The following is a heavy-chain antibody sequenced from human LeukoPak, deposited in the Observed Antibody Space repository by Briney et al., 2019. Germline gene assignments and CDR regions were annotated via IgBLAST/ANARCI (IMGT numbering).Heavy chain of an antibody. CDR3: ARGVHVFDV. CDR1: GFTFSNYE. CDR2: ISRSGSTI. Sequence: PGGSLRLSCAASGFTFSNYELNWVRQAPGKGLEWVSYISRSGSTIYYADSVKGRFTISRDNAKNSLYLQMNSLTAEDTAVYYCARGVHVFDVWGQGTRVTVSS. D-gene: IGHD3-3*01. V-gene: IGHV3-48*03. J-gene: IGHJ3*01.